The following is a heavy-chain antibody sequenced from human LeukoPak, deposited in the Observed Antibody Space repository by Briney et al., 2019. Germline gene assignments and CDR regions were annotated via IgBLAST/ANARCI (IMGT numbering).Heavy chain of an antibody. CDR3: VKGGATAMV. CDR2: IKEDGSEK. J-gene: IGHJ4*02. D-gene: IGHD5-18*01. Sequence: PGGSLRLSCAASGLTFSSNRMSWVRQAPGKGLEWVANIKEDGSEKNYVDSVKGRFIISRDNAKNSVSLQMTSLRVEDTAVYYCVKGGATAMVWGQGTPVTVSS. CDR1: GLTFSSNR. V-gene: IGHV3-7*01.